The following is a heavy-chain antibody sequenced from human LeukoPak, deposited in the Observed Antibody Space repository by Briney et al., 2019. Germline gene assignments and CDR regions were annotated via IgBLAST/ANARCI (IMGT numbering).Heavy chain of an antibody. CDR3: AKDGTLGATASDY. Sequence: SLKVSCKASGYTFTSYGISWVRQAPGQGLEWMGWISAYNGDTNYAQNLQGRLTMTTDTSTSTAYMELRRLRSDDTAVYYCAKDGTLGATASDYWGQGTLVTVSS. CDR2: ISAYNGDT. D-gene: IGHD1-26*01. CDR1: GYTFTSYG. V-gene: IGHV1-18*01. J-gene: IGHJ4*02.